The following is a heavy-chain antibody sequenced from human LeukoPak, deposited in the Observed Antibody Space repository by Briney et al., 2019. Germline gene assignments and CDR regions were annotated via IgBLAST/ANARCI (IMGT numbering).Heavy chain of an antibody. D-gene: IGHD4-17*01. Sequence: PSETLSLTCTVSGGSISSYYWSWIRQPPGKGLEWIGYIYYSGSTSYNPSLKSRVTISVDTSKNQFSLKLSSVTAADTAVYYCAREGQYGDPLGGMDVWGQGTTVTVSS. CDR1: GGSISSYY. CDR3: AREGQYGDPLGGMDV. V-gene: IGHV4-59*01. CDR2: IYYSGST. J-gene: IGHJ6*02.